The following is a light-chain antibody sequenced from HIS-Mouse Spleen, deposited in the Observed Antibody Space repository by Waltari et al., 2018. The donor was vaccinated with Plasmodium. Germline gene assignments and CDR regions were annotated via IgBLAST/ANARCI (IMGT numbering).Light chain of an antibody. CDR3: QQYGSSPIT. CDR2: WAS. V-gene: IGKV4-1*01. CDR1: QSVLYSSKNKKY. J-gene: IGKJ5*01. Sequence: IVMTQSPDSLAVSLSERANINCRPSQSVLYSSKNKKYLAWYQQKPEQPPKLLIYWASTRESGVPDRFSGSGSGTDFTLTISRLEPEDFAVYYCQQYGSSPITFGQGTRLEIK.